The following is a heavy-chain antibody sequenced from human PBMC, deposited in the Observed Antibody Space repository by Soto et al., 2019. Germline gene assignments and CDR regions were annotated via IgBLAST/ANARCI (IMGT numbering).Heavy chain of an antibody. V-gene: IGHV1-69*13. CDR2: IIPIFGTA. D-gene: IGHD3-3*01. Sequence: GASVKVSCKASGGTFSSYAISWVRQAPGQGLEWMGGIIPIFGTANYAQKFQGRVTITADESTSTAYMELSSLRSEDTAVYYCARGGIDDFWSGYSRWIDPSGQGTLVTVSS. CDR1: GGTFSSYA. J-gene: IGHJ5*02. CDR3: ARGGIDDFWSGYSRWIDP.